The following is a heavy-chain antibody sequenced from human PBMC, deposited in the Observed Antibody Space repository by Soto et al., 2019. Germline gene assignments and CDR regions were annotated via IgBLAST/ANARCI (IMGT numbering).Heavy chain of an antibody. CDR2: ISSNGGST. CDR3: ARGPPTGGFDY. Sequence: EVQLVESGEGLVQPGGSLRLSCAASGFTFSSYAMHWVRQAPGKGLEYVSAISSNGGSTYYADSVKGRFTISRDNSKNTLYLQMGSLRAEDMAVYYRARGPPTGGFDYWGQGTLVTVSS. CDR1: GFTFSSYA. V-gene: IGHV3-64*02. D-gene: IGHD7-27*01. J-gene: IGHJ4*02.